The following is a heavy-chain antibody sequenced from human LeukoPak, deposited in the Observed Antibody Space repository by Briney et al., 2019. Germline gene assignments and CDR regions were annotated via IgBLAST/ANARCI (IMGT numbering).Heavy chain of an antibody. Sequence: ASVKVSCKASGYTFTGYYMHWVRQAPGQGLEWMGRINPNSGGTNYAQKFQGRVTMTRDTSSSTAYMELSRLRSDDTAVYYCARLLSGNDRHDYWGQGTLVTVSS. CDR1: GYTFTGYY. V-gene: IGHV1-2*06. J-gene: IGHJ4*02. CDR2: INPNSGGT. CDR3: ARLLSGNDRHDY. D-gene: IGHD3-3*01.